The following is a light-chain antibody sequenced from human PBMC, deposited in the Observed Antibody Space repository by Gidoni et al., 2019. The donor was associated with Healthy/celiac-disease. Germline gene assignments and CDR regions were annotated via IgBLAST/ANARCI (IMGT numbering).Light chain of an antibody. CDR3: QTWGTGIRV. J-gene: IGLJ3*02. CDR2: LNSDGSH. CDR1: SGQSSYA. Sequence: QLVLTQSHSASASLGASVKLTCTLSSGQSSYAIAWHQQQPGKGPRYLMKLNSDGSHSKGDGIPDRFSGSSSGAERYLTISSLQSEDEADYYCQTWGTGIRVFGGGTKLTVL. V-gene: IGLV4-69*01.